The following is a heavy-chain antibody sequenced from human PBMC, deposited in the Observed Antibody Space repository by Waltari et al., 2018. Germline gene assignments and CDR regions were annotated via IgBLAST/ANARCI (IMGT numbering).Heavy chain of an antibody. J-gene: IGHJ4*02. CDR2: IYTSGST. D-gene: IGHD4-17*01. Sequence: QVQLQESGPGLVKPSQTLSLTCPVSGGSISSGSYSWSWIRQPAGKGLEWIGRIYTSGSTNYNPSRKSRVTISVDTSKNQFSLKLSSVTAADTAVYYCARGDGDYGDYYYFDYWGQGTLVTVSS. CDR3: ARGDGDYGDYYYFDY. V-gene: IGHV4-61*02. CDR1: GGSISSGSYS.